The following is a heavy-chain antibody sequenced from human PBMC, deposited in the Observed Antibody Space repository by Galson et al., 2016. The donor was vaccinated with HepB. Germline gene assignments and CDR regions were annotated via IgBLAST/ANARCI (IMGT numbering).Heavy chain of an antibody. CDR3: ARVSGWYRVYYFAY. J-gene: IGHJ4*02. CDR1: GFTFSDYY. V-gene: IGHV3-11*01. Sequence: SLRLSCAASGFTFSDYYMSWIRQAPGKGLEWVSYISSSSTTILYADSVKGRFTVSRDNAKNSLYLQMNSLRADDTAVYYCARVSGWYRVYYFAYWGQGTLVTVSS. CDR2: ISSSSTTI. D-gene: IGHD6-19*01.